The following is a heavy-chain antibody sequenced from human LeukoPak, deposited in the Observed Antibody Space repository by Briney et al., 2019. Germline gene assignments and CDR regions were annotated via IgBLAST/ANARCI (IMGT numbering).Heavy chain of an antibody. J-gene: IGHJ4*02. V-gene: IGHV4-59*01. CDR1: GGSISIYY. CDR3: ARGGWNKFDY. Sequence: SETLSLTCTVSGGSISIYYWSWMRQPPGKGLECIGFIFYSGTTNYNPSLESRVTISVDTSKNQFSLKLSSVTAADTAVYYCARGGWNKFDYWGQGTLVTVSS. CDR2: IFYSGTT. D-gene: IGHD3-22*01.